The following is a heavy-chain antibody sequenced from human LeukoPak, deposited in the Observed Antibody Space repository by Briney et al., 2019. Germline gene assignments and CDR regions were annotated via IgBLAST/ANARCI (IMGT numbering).Heavy chain of an antibody. J-gene: IGHJ4*02. CDR2: INPNSGGT. D-gene: IGHD6-19*01. Sequence: ASVKVSCKASGYTFTGYYMHWVRQAPGQGLEWMGWINPNSGGTNYAQKFQGRVTMTRDTSISTAYMELSRLRSDDTAVYYCARVSLVAGMVNDYWGQGTLVTVSS. V-gene: IGHV1-2*02. CDR1: GYTFTGYY. CDR3: ARVSLVAGMVNDY.